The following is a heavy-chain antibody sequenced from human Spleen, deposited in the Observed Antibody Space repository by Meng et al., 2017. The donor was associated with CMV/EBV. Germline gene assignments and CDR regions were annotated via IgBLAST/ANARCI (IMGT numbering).Heavy chain of an antibody. V-gene: IGHV3-49*04. Sequence: GESLKISCTASGFTFGDYAMSWVRQAPGKGLEWVGFIRSKAYGGTTEYAASVKGRFTISRDDSKSIAYLQMNSLKTEDTAVYYCARTVLWSDAFDIWGQGTMVTVSS. CDR3: ARTVLWSDAFDI. J-gene: IGHJ3*02. CDR1: GFTFGDYA. D-gene: IGHD2-21*01. CDR2: IRSKAYGGTT.